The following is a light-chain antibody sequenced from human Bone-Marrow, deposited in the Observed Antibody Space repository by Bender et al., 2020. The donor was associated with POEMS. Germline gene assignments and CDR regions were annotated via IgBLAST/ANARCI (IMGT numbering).Light chain of an antibody. Sequence: QSALTQPASVSGSPGQSITISCIGTSSDVGGYNYVSWYHLFPGKAPTLVIYDVDSRPSEISHRFSGSKSGSTASLTISGLQAEDEGDYYCSSYSHVGTDVVFGGGTRLTVL. CDR3: SSYSHVGTDVV. CDR2: DVD. J-gene: IGLJ2*01. V-gene: IGLV2-14*03. CDR1: SSDVGGYNY.